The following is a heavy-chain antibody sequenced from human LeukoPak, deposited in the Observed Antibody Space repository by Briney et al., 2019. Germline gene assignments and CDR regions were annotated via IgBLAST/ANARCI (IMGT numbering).Heavy chain of an antibody. Sequence: ASVKVSCKASGYTFTGYYMHWVRQAPGQGLEWMGWINPNSGGINYAQKFQGRVTMTRDTSISTAYMELSRLRSDDTAVYYCARVGLRLGELSLLYYFDYWGQGTLVTVSS. V-gene: IGHV1-2*02. J-gene: IGHJ4*02. D-gene: IGHD3-16*02. CDR3: ARVGLRLGELSLLYYFDY. CDR1: GYTFTGYY. CDR2: INPNSGGI.